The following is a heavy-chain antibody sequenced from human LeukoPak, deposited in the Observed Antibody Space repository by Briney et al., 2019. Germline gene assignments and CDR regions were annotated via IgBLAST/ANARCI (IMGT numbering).Heavy chain of an antibody. J-gene: IGHJ4*02. CDR2: INTNTGNP. V-gene: IGHV7-4-1*02. Sequence: ASVKVSCKASGYTFTGYYMHWVRQAPGQGLEWMGWINTNTGNPTYAQGFTGRFVFSLDTSVSTAYLQISSLKAEDTAVYYCATGMYGSGWYVPHDYWGQGTLVTVSS. CDR3: ATGMYGSGWYVPHDY. D-gene: IGHD6-19*01. CDR1: GYTFTGYY.